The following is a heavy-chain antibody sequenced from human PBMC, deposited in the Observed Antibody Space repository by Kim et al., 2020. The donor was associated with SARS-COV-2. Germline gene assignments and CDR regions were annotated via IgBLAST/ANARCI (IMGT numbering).Heavy chain of an antibody. J-gene: IGHJ6*02. D-gene: IGHD1-26*01. Sequence: SVKVSCKASGGTFSSYAISWVRQAPGQGLEWMGRIIPILGIANYAQKFQGRVTITADKSTSTAYMELSSLRSEDTAVYYCARSCVGATVCYYYYGMDVWGQETTVTVSS. CDR1: GGTFSSYA. CDR3: ARSCVGATVCYYYYGMDV. CDR2: IIPILGIA. V-gene: IGHV1-69*04.